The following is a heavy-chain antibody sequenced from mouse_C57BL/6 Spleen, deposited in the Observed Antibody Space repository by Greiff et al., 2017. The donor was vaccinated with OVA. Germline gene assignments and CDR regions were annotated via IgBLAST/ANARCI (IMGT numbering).Heavy chain of an antibody. CDR2: INPGSGGT. J-gene: IGHJ4*01. Sequence: QVQLQQSGAELVRPGTSVKVSCKASGYAFTNYLIEWVKQRPGQGLEWIGVINPGSGGTNYNEKFKGKATLTADKSSSTAYMQLSSLTSEDSAVYFCARSDITTVEDAMDYWGQGTSVTVSS. CDR1: GYAFTNYL. V-gene: IGHV1-54*01. D-gene: IGHD1-1*01. CDR3: ARSDITTVEDAMDY.